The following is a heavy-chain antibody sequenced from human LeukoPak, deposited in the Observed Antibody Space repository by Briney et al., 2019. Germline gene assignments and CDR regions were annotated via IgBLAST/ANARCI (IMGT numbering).Heavy chain of an antibody. CDR3: ARDFDYVWGSYRLWYFDL. CDR2: IRGSGGNM. Sequence: GGSLRLSCAASGFTFSAYAMSWVRQAPGKGLEWVSTIRGSGGNMYYADSVKGRFTISRDNSRNTLYLQMNGLRAEDTAVYYCARDFDYVWGSYRLWYFDLWGRGTLVTASS. D-gene: IGHD3-16*02. V-gene: IGHV3-23*01. CDR1: GFTFSAYA. J-gene: IGHJ2*01.